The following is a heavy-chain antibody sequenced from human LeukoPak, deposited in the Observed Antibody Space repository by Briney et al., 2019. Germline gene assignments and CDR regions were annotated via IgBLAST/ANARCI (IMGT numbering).Heavy chain of an antibody. J-gene: IGHJ4*02. CDR2: IYYSGST. CDR3: ARVALTNYCSGGSCYGEDYFDY. V-gene: IGHV4-59*08. D-gene: IGHD2-15*01. Sequence: SETLSLTCTVSGGSISSYYWSWIRQPPGKGLEWIGYIYYSGSTNYNPSLKSRVTMSVDTSKNQFSLKLSSVTAADTAVYYCARVALTNYCSGGSCYGEDYFDYWGQGTLVTVSS. CDR1: GGSISSYY.